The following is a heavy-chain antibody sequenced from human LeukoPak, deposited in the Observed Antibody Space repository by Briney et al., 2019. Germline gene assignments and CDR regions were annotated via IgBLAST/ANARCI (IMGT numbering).Heavy chain of an antibody. Sequence: GGSLRLSCAASGVTFSSYWMTWVRQAPGKGLEWVSYISSSSSTIYYADSVKGRFTISRDNAKNSLYLQMNSLRAEDTAVYYCARDPVATIGVFDYWGQGTLVTVSS. V-gene: IGHV3-48*01. CDR2: ISSSSSTI. CDR3: ARDPVATIGVFDY. J-gene: IGHJ4*02. CDR1: GVTFSSYW. D-gene: IGHD5-12*01.